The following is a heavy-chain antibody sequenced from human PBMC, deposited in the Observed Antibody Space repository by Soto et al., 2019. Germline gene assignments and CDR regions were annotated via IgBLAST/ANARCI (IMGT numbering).Heavy chain of an antibody. CDR3: ARGLWEGWPAPIR. J-gene: IGHJ4*02. Sequence: PSETLSLTYTVSGGTISSYYWSWIRQPPGKGLEWIGYIYYSGSTNYNPSLKSRVTISVDTSKNQFSLKLSSVTAADTAVYYCARGLWEGWPAPIRWGQGTLVTVSS. D-gene: IGHD1-26*01. CDR2: IYYSGST. CDR1: GGTISSYY. V-gene: IGHV4-59*01.